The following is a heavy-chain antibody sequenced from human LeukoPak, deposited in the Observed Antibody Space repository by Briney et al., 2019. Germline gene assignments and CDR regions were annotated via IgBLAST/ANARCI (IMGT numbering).Heavy chain of an antibody. CDR3: AKSRGAATYYFDY. CDR1: GFTFSNYY. V-gene: IGHV3-11*01. J-gene: IGHJ4*02. CDR2: ISSSGSTI. D-gene: IGHD3-10*01. Sequence: GGSLRLSCAASGFTFSNYYMNWIRQAPGKGLEWVSYISSSGSTIYYADSVKGRFTISRDNSKNTLYLQMNSLRAEDTAVYYCAKSRGAATYYFDYWGQGTLVTVSS.